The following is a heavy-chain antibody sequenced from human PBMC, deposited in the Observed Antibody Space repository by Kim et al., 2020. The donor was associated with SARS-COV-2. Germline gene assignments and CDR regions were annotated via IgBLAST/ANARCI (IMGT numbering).Heavy chain of an antibody. V-gene: IGHV3-23*01. Sequence: GGSLRLSCAVSGFTLSTSAMSWVRQAPGEGLEWVSSIVSGGATLYADSVKGRFTISRDNSMNTLYLQMDSLRVDDTAFYYCAKTGQFDSWGQGTLVTASS. CDR2: IVSGGAT. D-gene: IGHD1-1*01. CDR1: GFTLSTSA. J-gene: IGHJ4*02. CDR3: AKTGQFDS.